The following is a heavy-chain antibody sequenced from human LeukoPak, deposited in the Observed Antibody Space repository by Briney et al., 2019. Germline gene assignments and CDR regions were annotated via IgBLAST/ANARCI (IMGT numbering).Heavy chain of an antibody. CDR2: INPNSGGT. CDR1: GYTFTGYY. D-gene: IGHD3-3*01. J-gene: IGHJ3*02. Sequence: GASVKVSCKASGYTFTGYYMHWVRQAPGQGLEWMGWINPNSGGTNYAQKFQGRVTMTRDTSISTAYMELSRLRSDDTAVYYCARDARITIFGVVTPGAFDIWGQGIMVTVSS. V-gene: IGHV1-2*02. CDR3: ARDARITIFGVVTPGAFDI.